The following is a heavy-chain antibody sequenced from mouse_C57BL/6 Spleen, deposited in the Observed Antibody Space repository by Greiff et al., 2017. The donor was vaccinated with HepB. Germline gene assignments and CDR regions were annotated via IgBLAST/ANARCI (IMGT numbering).Heavy chain of an antibody. J-gene: IGHJ2*01. Sequence: VQLQQSGAELVKPGASVKLSCKASGYTFTSYWMQWVKQRPGQGLEWIGEIDPSDSYTNYNQKFKGKATLTVDTSSSTAYMQLSSLTSEDSAVYYCARCGYGSLYYFDYWGQGTTLTVSS. CDR2: IDPSDSYT. V-gene: IGHV1-50*01. CDR1: GYTFTSYW. CDR3: ARCGYGSLYYFDY. D-gene: IGHD1-1*01.